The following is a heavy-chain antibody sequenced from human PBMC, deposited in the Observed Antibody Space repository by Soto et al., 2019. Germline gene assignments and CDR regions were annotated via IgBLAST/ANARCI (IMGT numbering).Heavy chain of an antibody. CDR1: GFTFSDHY. CDR2: ISSSRNYT. CDR3: ARDRAELWFGEFTDY. J-gene: IGHJ4*02. Sequence: LRLSCAASGFTFSDHYMTWIRQAPGKGLEWVAYISSSRNYTNYADSVKGRFTISRDNAKNSLYLQMNSLRAEDTAVYYCARDRAELWFGEFTDYWGQGTLVTVSS. D-gene: IGHD3-10*01. V-gene: IGHV3-11*06.